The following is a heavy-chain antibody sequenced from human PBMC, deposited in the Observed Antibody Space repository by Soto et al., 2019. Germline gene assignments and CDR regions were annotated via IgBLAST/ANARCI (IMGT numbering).Heavy chain of an antibody. J-gene: IGHJ6*02. V-gene: IGHV3-48*02. D-gene: IGHD3-16*01. CDR2: ISTSSSTI. Sequence: EVQLVESGGGLVQPGGSLRLSCAASGFTFSSYSMNWVRQAPGKGLEWVSYISTSSSTIYYADSVKGRFTISRDNAKNSLYLQMNSLRDEDTAVYYCARDGHYGGSYYYGMDVWGQGTTVTVSS. CDR1: GFTFSSYS. CDR3: ARDGHYGGSYYYGMDV.